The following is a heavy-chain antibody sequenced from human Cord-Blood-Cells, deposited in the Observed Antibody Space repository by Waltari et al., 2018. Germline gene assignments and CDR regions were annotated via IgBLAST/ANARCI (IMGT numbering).Heavy chain of an antibody. Sequence: QVQLQESGPGLVKPSETLSLTCTVSGGSISSYSWSWIRQPPGKGLECIGYIYYSGSNNINPPLETRVTIPVDTSKNQFSLKLSSVTAADTAVYYCARGYCSSTSCYGPNAFDIWGQGTMVTVSS. J-gene: IGHJ3*02. CDR1: GGSISSYS. D-gene: IGHD2-2*01. CDR3: ARGYCSSTSCYGPNAFDI. V-gene: IGHV4-59*01. CDR2: IYYSGSN.